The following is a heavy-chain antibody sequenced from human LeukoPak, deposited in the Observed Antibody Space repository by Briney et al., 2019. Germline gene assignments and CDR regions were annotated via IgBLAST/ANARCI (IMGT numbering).Heavy chain of an antibody. D-gene: IGHD4-17*01. CDR2: ISWNSGDI. V-gene: IGHV3-9*03. CDR1: GFTFHDYA. Sequence: GGSLRLSCAASGFTFHDYAMHWVRQAPGKGLEWVSGISWNSGDIVYADSVKGRFTISRDNAKNSLYLQMDSLRAEDMALYYCAKGQTIITMTTFDYWGQGTLVTVSS. CDR3: AKGQTIITMTTFDY. J-gene: IGHJ4*02.